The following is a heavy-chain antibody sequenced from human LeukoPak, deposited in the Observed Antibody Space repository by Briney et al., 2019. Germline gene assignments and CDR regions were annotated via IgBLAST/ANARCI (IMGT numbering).Heavy chain of an antibody. Sequence: GESLKISCKGSGYSFTSYWIGWVRQMPGKGLEWMGIIYPGDSDTRYSPSFQGQVTISADKSISTAYLQWSSLRASDTAMYYCARRAGRGRSSSYFDYWGQGTLVTVSS. CDR3: ARRAGRGRSSSYFDY. CDR2: IYPGDSDT. D-gene: IGHD6-6*01. V-gene: IGHV5-51*01. J-gene: IGHJ4*02. CDR1: GYSFTSYW.